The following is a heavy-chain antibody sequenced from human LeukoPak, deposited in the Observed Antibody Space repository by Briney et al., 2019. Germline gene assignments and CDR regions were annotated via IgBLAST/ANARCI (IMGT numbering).Heavy chain of an antibody. CDR3: AKATPYGTTWVGGFDL. CDR2: ISGSGGST. CDR1: GFIFSTYA. D-gene: IGHD1-14*01. J-gene: IGHJ3*01. V-gene: IGHV3-23*01. Sequence: QPGGSLRLSCVASGFIFSTYAMTWVRQAPGKGLEWVSSISGSGGSTYYADSVKGRFTISRDNSKNTLYLHMNSLRAEDTAVYFCAKATPYGTTWVGGFDLWGQGTMVTVSS.